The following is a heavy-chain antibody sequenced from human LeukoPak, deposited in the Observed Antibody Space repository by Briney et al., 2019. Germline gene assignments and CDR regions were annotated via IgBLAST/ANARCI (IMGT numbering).Heavy chain of an antibody. V-gene: IGHV3-20*04. Sequence: GGSLRLSCAASGFTFSYYGMHWVRQAPGKGLEWVSAINWNGGSTGYADSVKGRFTISRDNAKNSLYLQMNSLRAEDTAFYYCVREHYNDYMDVWGKGTTVTVSS. CDR2: INWNGGST. CDR1: GFTFSYYG. CDR3: VREHYNDYMDV. J-gene: IGHJ6*03.